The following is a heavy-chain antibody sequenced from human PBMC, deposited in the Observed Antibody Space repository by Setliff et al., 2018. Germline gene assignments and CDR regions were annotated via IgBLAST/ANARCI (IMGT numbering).Heavy chain of an antibody. D-gene: IGHD3-3*01. J-gene: IGHJ4*02. CDR2: ISSSSSTI. V-gene: IGHV3-48*01. Sequence: LRLSCAASGFTFSSYWMSWVRQAPGKGLEWVSYISSSSSTIYYADSVKGRFTISRDNAKNSLYLQMNSLRAEDTAVYYCARQNDFWSGQDFDYWGQGTLVTVSS. CDR3: ARQNDFWSGQDFDY. CDR1: GFTFSSYW.